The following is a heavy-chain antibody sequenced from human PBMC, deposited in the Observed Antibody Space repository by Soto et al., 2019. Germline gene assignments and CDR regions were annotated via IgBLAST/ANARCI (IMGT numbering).Heavy chain of an antibody. CDR3: AKDLRGSTSCYGCYVDY. D-gene: IGHD2-2*01. Sequence: EVQLLESGGGLVQPGGSLRLSCAASGFTFSSYAMSWVRQAPGKGLEWVSSIGGSGDRTYYGDSVKGRFTISRDNSKNTVYLQMNSLRAEDAAVYYCAKDLRGSTSCYGCYVDYWGQGTLVTVSS. J-gene: IGHJ4*02. CDR1: GFTFSSYA. CDR2: IGGSGDRT. V-gene: IGHV3-23*01.